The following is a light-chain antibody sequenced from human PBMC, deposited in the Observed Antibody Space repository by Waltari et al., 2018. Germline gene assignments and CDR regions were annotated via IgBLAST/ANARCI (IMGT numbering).Light chain of an antibody. V-gene: IGLV2-14*01. CDR1: SSDVGGYNY. CDR3: SSYTSSSVYV. J-gene: IGLJ1*01. Sequence: QSALTQPASVSGSPGQSITISCTGTSSDVGGYNYVSWYQQHPGKAPKLRIYDVSKRPSGVSNRFSASKSGNTASLTISGLQAEDEADYYCSSYTSSSVYVFGTGTKVTVL. CDR2: DVS.